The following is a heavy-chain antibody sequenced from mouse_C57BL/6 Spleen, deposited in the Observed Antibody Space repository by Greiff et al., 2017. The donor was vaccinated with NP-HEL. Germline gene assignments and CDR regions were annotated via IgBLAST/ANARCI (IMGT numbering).Heavy chain of an antibody. V-gene: IGHV14-4*01. D-gene: IGHD3-2*02. CDR3: ARDSSGRAWFAY. CDR2: IDPENGDT. CDR1: GFNIKDDY. J-gene: IGHJ3*01. Sequence: VQLQQSGAELVRPGASVKLSCTASGFNIKDDYMHWVKQRPEQGLEWIGWIDPENGDTEYASKFQGKATITADTSSSTAYMQLSSLTSEDAAVYYCARDSSGRAWFAYWGQGTLVTVSA.